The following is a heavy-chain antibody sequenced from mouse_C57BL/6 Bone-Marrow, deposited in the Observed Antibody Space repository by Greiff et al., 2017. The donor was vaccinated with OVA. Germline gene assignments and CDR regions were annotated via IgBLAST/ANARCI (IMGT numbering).Heavy chain of an antibody. V-gene: IGHV1-55*01. CDR3: ARRSHSHWYFDV. CDR2: IYPGSGST. J-gene: IGHJ1*03. Sequence: VQLQQPGAELVKPGASVKMSCKASGYTFTSYWITWVKQRPGQGLEWIGDIYPGSGSTNYNEKFTSKATLTVDTSSSTAYMQLSSLTSEDSAVYYCARRSHSHWYFDVWGTGTTVTGSS. CDR1: GYTFTSYW.